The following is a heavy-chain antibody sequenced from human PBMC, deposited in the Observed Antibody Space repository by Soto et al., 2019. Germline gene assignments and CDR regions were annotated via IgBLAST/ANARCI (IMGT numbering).Heavy chain of an antibody. Sequence: SETLSLTCAVYGGSFSGYYWSWIRQPPGKGLEWIGEINHSGSTNYNPSLKSRVTISVDTSKNQFSLKLSSVTAADTAVYYCARGLVQGKKRITMVRGVIALTNWFDPWGQGTLVTVSS. J-gene: IGHJ5*02. V-gene: IGHV4-34*01. D-gene: IGHD3-10*01. CDR3: ARGLVQGKKRITMVRGVIALTNWFDP. CDR1: GGSFSGYY. CDR2: INHSGST.